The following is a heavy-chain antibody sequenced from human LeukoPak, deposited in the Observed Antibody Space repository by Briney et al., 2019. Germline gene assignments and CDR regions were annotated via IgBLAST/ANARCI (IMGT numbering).Heavy chain of an antibody. CDR2: VYYSGST. CDR3: ASSPRLTTSWFLFDS. Sequence: SETLSLTCTVSGDSFSNYYWTWIRQPPGKGLEWIGYVYYSGSTNYNPSLKTRLHLSVDTSKNRFSLKLSSVTAADTAVYYCASSPRLTTSWFLFDSWGHGTLVTVSS. CDR1: GDSFSNYY. D-gene: IGHD2-2*01. V-gene: IGHV4-59*08. J-gene: IGHJ5*01.